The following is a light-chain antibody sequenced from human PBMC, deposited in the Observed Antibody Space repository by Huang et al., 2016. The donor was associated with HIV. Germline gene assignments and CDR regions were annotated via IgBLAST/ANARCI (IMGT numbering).Light chain of an antibody. CDR3: QQYYSTPYT. V-gene: IGKV4-1*01. CDR1: QSVLYSSNNKNY. J-gene: IGKJ2*01. Sequence: DIVMTQSPDSLAVSLGERATINCKSSQSVLYSSNNKNYLAWYQQKPGQTHKLLIYWASTRETGLHDIISGSGSGTDFNLTISRLQAEYVAVYYCQQYYSTPYTCGQGTKLEIK. CDR2: WAS.